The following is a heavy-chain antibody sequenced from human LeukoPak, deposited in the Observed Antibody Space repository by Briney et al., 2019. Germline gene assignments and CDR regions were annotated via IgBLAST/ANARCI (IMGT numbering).Heavy chain of an antibody. D-gene: IGHD4-23*01. CDR3: TRLSEWGYGGNRNWFGP. Sequence: GGSLRLSCAASGFTFSGSAMHWVRQASGKGLEWVGRIRSKANSYATAYAASVKGRFTISRDDSKNTAYLQMNSLKTEDTAVYYCTRLSEWGYGGNRNWFGPWGQGTLVTVSS. CDR1: GFTFSGSA. V-gene: IGHV3-73*01. CDR2: IRSKANSYAT. J-gene: IGHJ5*02.